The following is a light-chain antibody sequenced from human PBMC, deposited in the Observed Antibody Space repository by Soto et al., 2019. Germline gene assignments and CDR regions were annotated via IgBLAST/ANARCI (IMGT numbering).Light chain of an antibody. Sequence: DIHMTQSPSSLSASVGDRVTITCRASQSISSYLNWYQQKPGKAPKLLFYAASSLQSGVPSRFSGSGSGTDFTLTISSLQPEDFATYYCQESYSPLWGTFGQGTKVDIK. CDR2: AAS. CDR1: QSISSY. V-gene: IGKV1-39*01. J-gene: IGKJ1*01. CDR3: QESYSPLWGT.